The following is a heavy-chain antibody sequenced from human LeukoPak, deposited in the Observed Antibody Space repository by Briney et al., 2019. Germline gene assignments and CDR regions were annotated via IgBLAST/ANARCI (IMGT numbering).Heavy chain of an antibody. D-gene: IGHD3-3*01. CDR1: GFTFSSYW. V-gene: IGHV3-74*01. Sequence: PGGSLRLSCAASGFTFSSYWMHWVRQAPGKGLVWVSRINSDGSSTSYADSVKGRFTISRDNAKNTLYLQMNSLRAEDTAVSYCARGPTTYYDFWSGYYAYWGQGTLVTVSS. J-gene: IGHJ4*02. CDR3: ARGPTTYYDFWSGYYAY. CDR2: INSDGSST.